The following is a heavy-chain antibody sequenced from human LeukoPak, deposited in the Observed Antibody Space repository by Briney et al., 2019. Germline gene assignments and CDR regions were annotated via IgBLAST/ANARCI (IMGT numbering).Heavy chain of an antibody. D-gene: IGHD3-22*01. Sequence: SETLSLTCAVYGGSFSGYYWSWIRQPPGKGLEGIGEINHSGSTNYNPSLKSRVTISVDTSKDQFSLKLSSVTAAATAVYYCARAVPRDYYDSSGYRGDAFDIWGEGTMVTVSS. CDR3: ARAVPRDYYDSSGYRGDAFDI. J-gene: IGHJ3*02. CDR2: INHSGST. CDR1: GGSFSGYY. V-gene: IGHV4-34*01.